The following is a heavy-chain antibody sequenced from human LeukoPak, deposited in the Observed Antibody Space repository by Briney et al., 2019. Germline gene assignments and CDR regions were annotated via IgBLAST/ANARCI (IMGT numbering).Heavy chain of an antibody. D-gene: IGHD5-18*01. CDR2: INPNSGGT. CDR1: GYTFTDYY. CDR3: ARVTEHTAMVHWYFDL. V-gene: IGHV1-2*02. J-gene: IGHJ2*01. Sequence: ASVKVSCKASGYTFTDYYMHWVRQAPGQGLEWMGWINPNSGGTNYAQKFQGRVTMTRDTSISTAYMELSSLRSDDTAVYYCARVTEHTAMVHWYFDLWGRGTLVTV.